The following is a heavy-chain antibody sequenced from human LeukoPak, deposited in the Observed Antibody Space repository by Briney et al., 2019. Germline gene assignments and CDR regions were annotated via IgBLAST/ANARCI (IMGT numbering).Heavy chain of an antibody. Sequence: SETLSLTCAVYGGSFSGYYWSWIRQPPGKLLEWIGEINHSGSTNYNPSLKSRVTISVDTSKNQFSLKLSSVTAADTAVYYCARGIPGRSIDYWGQGTLVTVFS. V-gene: IGHV4-34*01. CDR3: ARGIPGRSIDY. J-gene: IGHJ4*02. D-gene: IGHD3-16*02. CDR2: INHSGST. CDR1: GGSFSGYY.